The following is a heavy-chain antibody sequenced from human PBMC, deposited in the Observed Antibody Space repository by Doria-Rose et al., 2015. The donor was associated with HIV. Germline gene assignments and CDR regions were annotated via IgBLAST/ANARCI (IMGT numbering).Heavy chain of an antibody. Sequence: VQLQESGPGLVKPSGTLSLTCAVSGGSISSSNWWSWVRQPPGKGLEWIGQIYHSGNTNYSPSLKSRVTISADKSENQFSLKLTSVTAADTAVYYCARDLGIQLWLGYWGQGTLVTVSS. CDR2: IYHSGNT. J-gene: IGHJ4*02. CDR1: GGSISSSNW. CDR3: ARDLGIQLWLGY. D-gene: IGHD5-18*01. V-gene: IGHV4-4*02.